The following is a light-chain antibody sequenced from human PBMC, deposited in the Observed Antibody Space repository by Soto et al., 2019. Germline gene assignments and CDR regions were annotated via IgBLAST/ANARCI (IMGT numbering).Light chain of an antibody. CDR2: GAA. CDR1: QSVGTN. J-gene: IGKJ1*01. CDR3: QEYNNWPRT. V-gene: IGKV3-15*01. Sequence: EIVMTQSPVILSVSPGERATLSCRASQSVGTNLAWYQQKPGQAPRLLLSGAATRATGIPARFSGRGSGTEFTLTVSSRQSEDCAVYYCQEYNNWPRTFGQGIKVDIK.